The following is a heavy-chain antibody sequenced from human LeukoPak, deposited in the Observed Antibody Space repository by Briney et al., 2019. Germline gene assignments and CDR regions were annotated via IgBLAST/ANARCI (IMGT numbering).Heavy chain of an antibody. J-gene: IGHJ6*02. CDR1: GFTFSSYG. V-gene: IGHV3-33*01. CDR2: IWYDGSNK. D-gene: IGHD2-15*01. CDR3: ASHPAGVLAATAYYYGMDV. Sequence: PGGSLRLSCAASGFTFSSYGMHWVRQAPGKGLEWVAVIWYDGSNKYYADSVKGRFTISRDNSKNTLYLQMNSLRAEDTAVYYCASHPAGVLAATAYYYGMDVWGQGTTVTVSS.